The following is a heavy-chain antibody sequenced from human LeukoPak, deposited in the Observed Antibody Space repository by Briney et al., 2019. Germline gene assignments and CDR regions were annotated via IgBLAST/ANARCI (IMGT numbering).Heavy chain of an antibody. D-gene: IGHD3-22*01. Sequence: PSETLSLTCSVSGASISSYYWSWIRQPPGKGLEWIAYIYDRGSSNYNPSLQSRITISVDTTKDQLSLKLSSVTAAYTAVYYCARDMRGYYDSSGYLDSWGQGTLVTVSS. CDR2: IYDRGSS. V-gene: IGHV4-59*01. CDR1: GASISSYY. CDR3: ARDMRGYYDSSGYLDS. J-gene: IGHJ4*02.